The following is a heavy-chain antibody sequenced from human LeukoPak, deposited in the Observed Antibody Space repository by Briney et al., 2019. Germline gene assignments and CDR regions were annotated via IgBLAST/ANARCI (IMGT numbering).Heavy chain of an antibody. CDR1: GDSVSSNSAT. D-gene: IGHD6-19*01. V-gene: IGHV6-1*01. Sequence: SQTLSLTCAISGDSVSSNSATWNWIRQSPSRGLEWLGRTYYRSKWYTNYAVSVKSRITINADTSKNQFSLKLSSVTAADTAVYYCARHEKYSSGWYTRGNWFDPWGQGTLVTVSS. J-gene: IGHJ5*02. CDR3: ARHEKYSSGWYTRGNWFDP. CDR2: TYYRSKWYT.